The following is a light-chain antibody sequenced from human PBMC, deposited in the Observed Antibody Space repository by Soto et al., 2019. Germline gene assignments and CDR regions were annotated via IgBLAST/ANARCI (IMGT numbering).Light chain of an antibody. CDR1: SSDVGGYDF. CDR3: SSYITMIVRV. J-gene: IGLJ3*02. CDR2: QVS. V-gene: IGLV2-14*01. Sequence: QSALTQPASVSGSPGQSITISCTGTSSDVGGYDFVSWYQHHPGKAPRLIIYQVSNRPSGVSNRFSGSKSGNTASLTISGLQPEAEAHYYCSSYITMIVRVLGGGTKVTV.